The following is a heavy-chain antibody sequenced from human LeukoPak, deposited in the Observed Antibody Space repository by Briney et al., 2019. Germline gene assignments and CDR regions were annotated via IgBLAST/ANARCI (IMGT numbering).Heavy chain of an antibody. D-gene: IGHD3-22*01. Sequence: SETLSLTCSVSGGSISSHYWSWIRQPPGKGLEWIGYFYYSGRSNYSPSLKSRVTISVDTSKNQFSLKLNSVTAADTAVYYCARAWYYYDSSGYYPFDYWGQGTLVTVSS. CDR1: GGSISSHY. CDR3: ARAWYYYDSSGYYPFDY. J-gene: IGHJ4*02. CDR2: FYYSGRS. V-gene: IGHV4-59*11.